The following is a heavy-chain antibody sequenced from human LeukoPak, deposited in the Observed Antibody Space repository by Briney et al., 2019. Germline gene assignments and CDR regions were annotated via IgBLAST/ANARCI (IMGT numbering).Heavy chain of an antibody. CDR2: INPNSGGT. Sequence: ASVKVSCKASGYTFTDYYMHWVRQAPGQGLEWMGWINPNSGGTNYAQKFQDRVTMTRDTSISTAYMELSTLRSDDTAVYYCARALYKWNDVGNDYWGQGTLVTVSS. V-gene: IGHV1-2*02. CDR3: ARALYKWNDVGNDY. CDR1: GYTFTDYY. J-gene: IGHJ4*02. D-gene: IGHD1-1*01.